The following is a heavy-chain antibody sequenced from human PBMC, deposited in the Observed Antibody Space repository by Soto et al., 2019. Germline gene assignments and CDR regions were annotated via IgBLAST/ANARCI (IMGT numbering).Heavy chain of an antibody. Sequence: ASETLSLTCTVSGGSITSGGDDWSWIRQHPGKGLEWIGYIYNSGTTYSNPSFKSRVTISVDTSKNQFSLNLSSVTAADTALYYCARKRSGYDFFDYWGQGTVVTVSS. CDR1: GGSITSGGDD. D-gene: IGHD5-12*01. CDR3: ARKRSGYDFFDY. J-gene: IGHJ4*02. V-gene: IGHV4-31*03. CDR2: IYNSGTT.